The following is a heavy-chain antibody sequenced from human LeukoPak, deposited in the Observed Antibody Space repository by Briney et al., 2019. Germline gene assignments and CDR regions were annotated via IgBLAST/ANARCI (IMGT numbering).Heavy chain of an antibody. D-gene: IGHD2-21*02. CDR3: ARETAKPSAPFDY. V-gene: IGHV4-61*01. CDR2: IYYSGST. CDR1: GGSVSSGSYY. J-gene: IGHJ4*02. Sequence: SETLSLTCTVSGGSVSSGSYYWSWIRQPPGTGLEWIGYIYYSGSTNYNPSLKSRVTISVDTSKNQFSLKLSSVTAADTAVYYCARETAKPSAPFDYWGQGTLVTVSS.